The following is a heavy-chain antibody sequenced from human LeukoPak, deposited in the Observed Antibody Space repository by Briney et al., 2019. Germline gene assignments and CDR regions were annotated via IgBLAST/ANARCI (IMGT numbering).Heavy chain of an antibody. J-gene: IGHJ5*02. CDR1: GGSISSYY. V-gene: IGHV4-4*09. CDR2: IYTSGST. Sequence: PSETLSLTCTVSGGSISSYYWSWIRQPPGKGLEWIGYIYTSGSTNYNPSLKSRVTISVDASTNQFSLKLSSVTAADTAVYYCARRAGYDNWFDPWGQGTLVTVSS. D-gene: IGHD1-1*01. CDR3: ARRAGYDNWFDP.